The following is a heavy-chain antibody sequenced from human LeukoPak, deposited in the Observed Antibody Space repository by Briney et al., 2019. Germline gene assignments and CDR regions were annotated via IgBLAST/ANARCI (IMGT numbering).Heavy chain of an antibody. V-gene: IGHV4-59*01. CDR3: ARGRVNTNYYDSSGYFDY. CDR1: GGSISSYY. Sequence: PSETLSLTCTVSGGSISSYYWSWIRQPPGKGLEWIGYIYYSGSTNYNPSLKSRVTISVDTSKNQFSLKLSSVTAADTAVYYCARGRVNTNYYDSSGYFDYWGQGTLVTVSS. D-gene: IGHD3-22*01. J-gene: IGHJ4*02. CDR2: IYYSGST.